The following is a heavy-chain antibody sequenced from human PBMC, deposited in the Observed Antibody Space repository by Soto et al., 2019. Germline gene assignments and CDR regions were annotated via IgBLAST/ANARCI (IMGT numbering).Heavy chain of an antibody. D-gene: IGHD3-10*01. CDR2: ISSTSRYI. V-gene: IGHV3-21*06. J-gene: IGHJ6*03. CDR1: GYPFSRYN. CDR3: ARDGLLSFGEGLMVHYKDL. Sequence: GGSLRLSCATYGYPFSRYNMNWARLAPGKGLQWVSSISSTSRYIYYADSVKGRFTTSRDNANNSLYLQMDSLRAEDTAVYYCARDGLLSFGEGLMVHYKDLWGKGTSVTGSS.